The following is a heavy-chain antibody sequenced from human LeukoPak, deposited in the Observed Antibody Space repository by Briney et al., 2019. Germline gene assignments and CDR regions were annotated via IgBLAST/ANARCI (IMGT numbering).Heavy chain of an antibody. J-gene: IGHJ4*02. CDR2: IYYSGST. CDR1: GGSLSSGGYY. D-gene: IGHD1-26*01. V-gene: IGHV4-31*03. CDR3: ARASGSYGYFDY. Sequence: SETLSLTCTVSGGSLSSGGYYWSWIRQHPGKGLEWIGYIYYSGSTYYNPSLKSRVTISVDTSKNQFSLKLSSVTAADTAVYYCARASGSYGYFDYWGQGTLVTVSS.